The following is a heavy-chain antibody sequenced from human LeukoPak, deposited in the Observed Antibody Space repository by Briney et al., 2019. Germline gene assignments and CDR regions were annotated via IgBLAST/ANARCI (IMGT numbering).Heavy chain of an antibody. CDR2: ISGDGGTT. CDR3: AKVYVGSWYAYDH. V-gene: IGHV3-43*02. Sequence: GGALRLSCAASGFTFDDYAMHWVRQAPAKGLEWVSLISGDGGTTDYADSVKGRFTISRDNRRNSLYLHMNSLRTEDTALYFCAKVYVGSWYAYDHWGQGTLVTVSS. D-gene: IGHD6-13*01. CDR1: GFTFDDYA. J-gene: IGHJ4*02.